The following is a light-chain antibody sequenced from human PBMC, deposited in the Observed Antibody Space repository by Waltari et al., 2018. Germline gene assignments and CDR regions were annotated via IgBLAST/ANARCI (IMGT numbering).Light chain of an antibody. Sequence: VVMTQSPVSLSVTPGQPASISCRSPESLLHSDGNTYLSWFQQRPGQSPRRLIYQVSKRDSGVPDRFSGSGSVTDFTLKISTMEAEDVGVYYCMQGTHWPPTFGGGTKVQIK. CDR2: QVS. J-gene: IGKJ4*01. V-gene: IGKV2-30*02. CDR1: ESLLHSDGNTY. CDR3: MQGTHWPPT.